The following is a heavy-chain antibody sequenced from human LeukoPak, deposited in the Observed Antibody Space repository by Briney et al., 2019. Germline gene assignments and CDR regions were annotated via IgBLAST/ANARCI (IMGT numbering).Heavy chain of an antibody. D-gene: IGHD5-18*01. CDR1: GFSLNEYG. Sequence: GGSLRLSCVGSGFSLNEYGIHWVRQAPGKGLEWVSAISGSGGSTYYADSVKGRFTISRDNSKNTLYLQMNSLRAEDTAVYYCAKGGGYSYGQYYFDYWGQGTLVTVSS. CDR3: AKGGGYSYGQYYFDY. V-gene: IGHV3-23*01. CDR2: ISGSGGST. J-gene: IGHJ4*02.